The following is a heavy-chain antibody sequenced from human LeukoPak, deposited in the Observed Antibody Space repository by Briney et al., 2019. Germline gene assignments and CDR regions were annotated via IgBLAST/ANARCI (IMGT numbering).Heavy chain of an antibody. Sequence: GGSLRLSCAASGFTVNNNYMSWVRQAPGKGLEWVSVIYSGGSTYYADSVKGRFTISRDNSKNTVYLQMISLRAEDTAVYYCAREGEHYVGVEYYYYGMDVWGQGTTVTVSS. J-gene: IGHJ6*02. V-gene: IGHV3-66*01. CDR1: GFTVNNNY. CDR2: IYSGGST. D-gene: IGHD1-26*01. CDR3: AREGEHYVGVEYYYYGMDV.